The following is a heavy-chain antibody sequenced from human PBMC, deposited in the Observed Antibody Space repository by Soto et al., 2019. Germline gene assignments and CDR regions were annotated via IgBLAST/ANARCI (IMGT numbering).Heavy chain of an antibody. V-gene: IGHV1-46*01. D-gene: IGHD3-3*01. CDR3: AREMGRITIFGVVIPALSKKSLNWFDP. Sequence: GASVKVSCKASGYTFTSYAMHWMRQAPGQGLEWMGIINPSGGSTSYAQKFQGRVTMTRDTSTSTVYMELSSLRSEDTAVYYCAREMGRITIFGVVIPALSKKSLNWFDPWGQGTLVTVSS. CDR1: GYTFTSYA. J-gene: IGHJ5*02. CDR2: INPSGGST.